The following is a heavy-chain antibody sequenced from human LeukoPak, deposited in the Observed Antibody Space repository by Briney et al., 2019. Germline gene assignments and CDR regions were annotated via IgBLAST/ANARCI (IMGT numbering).Heavy chain of an antibody. CDR1: TFGDYA. J-gene: IGHJ6*02. V-gene: IGHV4-30-4*08. Sequence: TFGDYAMSWFRQPPGKGLEWIGYIYYSGSTYYNPSLKSRVTISVDTSKNQFSLKLSSVTAADTAVYYCAREPYYDFWSGYYSDYYGMDVWGQGTTVTVSS. CDR3: AREPYYDFWSGYYSDYYGMDV. CDR2: IYYSGST. D-gene: IGHD3-3*01.